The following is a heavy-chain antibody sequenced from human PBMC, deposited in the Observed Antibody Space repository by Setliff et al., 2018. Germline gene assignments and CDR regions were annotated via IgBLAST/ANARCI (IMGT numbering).Heavy chain of an antibody. V-gene: IGHV4-39*01. D-gene: IGHD2-21*01. CDR1: GASIRNNYY. CDR2: IFYNGMA. Sequence: PSETLSLTCAVSGASIRNNYYWGWIRQSPGTGLERIGSIFYNGMAYYNPSLKTRVTISVDTSKNQFSLRLSSVTAADTAVYYCVGGVVVIAFPGHWGQGTLVTVSS. J-gene: IGHJ4*02. CDR3: VGGVVVIAFPGH.